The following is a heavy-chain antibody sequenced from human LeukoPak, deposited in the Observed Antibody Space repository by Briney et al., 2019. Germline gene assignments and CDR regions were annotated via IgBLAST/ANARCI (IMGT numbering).Heavy chain of an antibody. D-gene: IGHD2-21*01. Sequence: SETLSLTCTVSGGSISSSSYYWGWIRQPPGKGLEWIGEINHSGSTNYNPSLKSRVTISVDTSKNQFSLKLSSVTAADTAVYYCARVSSRGGYSDYYYGMDVWGQGTTVTVSS. CDR3: ARVSSRGGYSDYYYGMDV. J-gene: IGHJ6*02. CDR1: GGSISSSSYY. V-gene: IGHV4-39*07. CDR2: INHSGST.